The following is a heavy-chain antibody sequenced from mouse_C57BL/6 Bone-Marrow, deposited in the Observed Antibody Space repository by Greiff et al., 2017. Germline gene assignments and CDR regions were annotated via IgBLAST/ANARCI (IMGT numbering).Heavy chain of an antibody. D-gene: IGHD4-1*01. CDR2: ISYSGST. J-gene: IGHJ2*01. CDR1: GYSITSDYA. Sequence: EVKVEESGPGLVKPSQSLSLTCTVTGYSITSDYAWNWIRQLPGNKLEWMGYISYSGSTSYNPSLKSRISITRDTSKNQFFLQLNSVTTEDTATYYCASGKYYFDYWGQGTTLTVSS. CDR3: ASGKYYFDY. V-gene: IGHV3-2*02.